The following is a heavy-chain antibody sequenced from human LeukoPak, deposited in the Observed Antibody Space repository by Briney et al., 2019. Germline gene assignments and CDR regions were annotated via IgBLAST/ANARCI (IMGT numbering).Heavy chain of an antibody. D-gene: IGHD5-24*01. V-gene: IGHV3-21*01. Sequence: GGSLRLSCTASEFTFRNYSMSWVRQAPGTGLEWVSSISASGNSIYYADSVKGRFTISRDNSKSTVYLQMNSLRPEDTAVYYCARPSPPGDGYNPCDYWGPGALVIVSS. J-gene: IGHJ4*02. CDR2: ISASGNSI. CDR3: ARPSPPGDGYNPCDY. CDR1: EFTFRNYS.